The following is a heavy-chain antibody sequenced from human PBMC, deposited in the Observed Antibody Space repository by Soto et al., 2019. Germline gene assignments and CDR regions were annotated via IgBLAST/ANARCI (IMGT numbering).Heavy chain of an antibody. Sequence: QLQLLESGPGLVKASETLSLTCNVSGGSSSTSRSYWAWIRQPPGKGLEWLANIFYSGSTYYNPSLASRVTVSVDTSKNEFSLKLRSVTAADTAVYYSARQPTTGDTDLWFNPWGQGTLVTVSS. J-gene: IGHJ5*02. CDR2: IFYSGST. V-gene: IGHV4-39*01. CDR3: ARQPTTGDTDLWFNP. CDR1: GGSSSTSRSY. D-gene: IGHD2-21*01.